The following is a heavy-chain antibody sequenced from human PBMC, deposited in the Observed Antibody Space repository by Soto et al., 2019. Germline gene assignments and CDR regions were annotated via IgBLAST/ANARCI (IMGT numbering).Heavy chain of an antibody. V-gene: IGHV3-11*01. Sequence: QVHVVESGGGLVKPGGSLRLSCAASGFTFSDYFMSWNRQAPGKGLEWVSYIDSRGKNMYYADSVKGRFTISRDNAKNSLYLQMNSLRAEDTAVYYCARDSGAAEYFQFWGPGTLVTVSS. CDR2: IDSRGKNM. CDR3: ARDSGAAEYFQF. J-gene: IGHJ1*01. CDR1: GFTFSDYF.